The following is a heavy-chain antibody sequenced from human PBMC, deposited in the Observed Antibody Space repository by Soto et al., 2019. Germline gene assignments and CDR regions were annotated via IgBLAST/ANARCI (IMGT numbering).Heavy chain of an antibody. D-gene: IGHD3-22*01. CDR2: IYYSGST. CDR1: GGSISSYY. CDR3: ARGGHYDSSGHFDY. Sequence: SETLSLTCTVSGGSISSYYWSWIRQPPGKGLEWIGYIYYSGSTNYNPSLKSRATISVDTSKNQFSLKLSSVTAADTAVYYCARGGHYDSSGHFDYWGQGTLVTVSS. V-gene: IGHV4-59*12. J-gene: IGHJ4*02.